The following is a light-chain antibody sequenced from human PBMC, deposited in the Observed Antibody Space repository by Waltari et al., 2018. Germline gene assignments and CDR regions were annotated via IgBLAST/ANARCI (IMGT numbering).Light chain of an antibody. Sequence: EIVLRQSPGTLSLSPGERATLSCRATESVSSSYLGWYQQKPGQAPRLLIYATSNRATGIPDRFSGSGSGTDFTLTISRLESEDFAVYYCQQYGSSPGTFGQGTRLEIK. CDR1: ESVSSSY. CDR3: QQYGSSPGT. V-gene: IGKV3-20*01. J-gene: IGKJ5*01. CDR2: ATS.